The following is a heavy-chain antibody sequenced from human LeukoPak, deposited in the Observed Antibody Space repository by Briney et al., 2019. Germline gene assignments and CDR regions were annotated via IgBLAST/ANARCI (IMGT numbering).Heavy chain of an antibody. CDR2: ISYDGSNK. D-gene: IGHD3-9*01. V-gene: IGHV3-30*04. J-gene: IGHJ6*04. CDR3: ARDQTDDILTGYYSPGRHYYYGMDV. Sequence: GRSLRLSCAASGFTFSSYAMHWVRQAPGKGLEWVAVISYDGSNKYYADSVKGRFTISRDNSKNTLYLQMNSLRAEDTAVYYCARDQTDDILTGYYSPGRHYYYGMDVWGKGTTVTVSS. CDR1: GFTFSSYA.